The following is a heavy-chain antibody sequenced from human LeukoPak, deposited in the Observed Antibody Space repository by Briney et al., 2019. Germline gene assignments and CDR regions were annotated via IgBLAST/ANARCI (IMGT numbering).Heavy chain of an antibody. Sequence: GGSLRLSCAASGFTFSSYGMHWVRQAPVKGLAWVAVIWYDGSNKYYADSVKGRFTISRDNSKNTLYLQMNSLRAEDTAVYYCARFYCSSTSCYGGGDYWGQGTLVTVSS. V-gene: IGHV3-33*01. CDR1: GFTFSSYG. D-gene: IGHD2-2*01. CDR3: ARFYCSSTSCYGGGDY. CDR2: IWYDGSNK. J-gene: IGHJ4*02.